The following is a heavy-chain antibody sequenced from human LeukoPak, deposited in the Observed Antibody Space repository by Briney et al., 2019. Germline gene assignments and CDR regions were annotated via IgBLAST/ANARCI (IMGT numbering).Heavy chain of an antibody. CDR1: GFTFSSYG. Sequence: PGGSLRLSCAASGFTFSSYGMSWVRQAPGKGLEWVSAISGSGGSTYYADSVKGRFTISRDNSKNTLYLQMNSLRAEDTAVYYCAKAGGSSGYYYGPQEDYWGQGTLVTVSS. CDR2: ISGSGGST. CDR3: AKAGGSSGYYYGPQEDY. D-gene: IGHD3-22*01. J-gene: IGHJ4*02. V-gene: IGHV3-23*01.